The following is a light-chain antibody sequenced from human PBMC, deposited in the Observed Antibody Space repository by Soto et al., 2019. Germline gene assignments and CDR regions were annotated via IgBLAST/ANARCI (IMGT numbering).Light chain of an antibody. CDR1: QSVRNNY. V-gene: IGKV3-20*01. CDR2: VAS. Sequence: EIVLTQSPGTLSLSPGERATLSCRASQSVRNNYLAWYQQKPGHAPRLLMYVASTRATGIPDRFSGSGSGTDFTLTISRLEPEDFAVYYCQQYGNSPPRTFGQGTKLEIK. J-gene: IGKJ2*01. CDR3: QQYGNSPPRT.